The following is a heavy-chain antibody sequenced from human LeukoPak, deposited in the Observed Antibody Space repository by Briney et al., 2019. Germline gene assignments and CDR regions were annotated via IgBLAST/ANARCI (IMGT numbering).Heavy chain of an antibody. D-gene: IGHD5-18*01. V-gene: IGHV4-34*12. Sequence: PSETLSLTCAVYGGSFSGYYWGWIRQPPGKGLEWIGEIIHSGNTNYNPSLKSRVTISVDTSKNQFSLKLSSVTAADTAVYYCARLGYSYGSDYWGQGTLVTVSS. CDR3: ARLGYSYGSDY. CDR1: GGSFSGYY. J-gene: IGHJ4*02. CDR2: IIHSGNT.